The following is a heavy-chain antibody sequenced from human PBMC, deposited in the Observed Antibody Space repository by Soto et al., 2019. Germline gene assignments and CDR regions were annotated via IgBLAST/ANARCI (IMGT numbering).Heavy chain of an antibody. CDR2: IYYSGST. V-gene: IGHV4-39*01. CDR3: ARHQPMVRGVIHYYYYGMDV. J-gene: IGHJ6*02. CDR1: GGSISSYY. D-gene: IGHD3-10*01. Sequence: SETLSLTCTVSGGSISSYYWGWIRQPPGKGLEWIGSIYYSGSTYYNPSLKSRVTISVDTSKNQFSLKLSSVTAADTAVYYCARHQPMVRGVIHYYYYGMDVWGQGTTVTVSS.